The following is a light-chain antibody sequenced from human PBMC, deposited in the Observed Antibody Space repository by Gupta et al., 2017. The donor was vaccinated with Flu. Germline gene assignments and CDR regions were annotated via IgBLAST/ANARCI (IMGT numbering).Light chain of an antibody. CDR1: SSDVGGYHY. CDR2: DVS. J-gene: IGLJ3*02. Sequence: QSALTQPRSVSGSPGQSVTIACTGTSSDVGGYHYVTWFQQHPGKAPKLMIYDVSQRPSGFPDRFSGSKSGNTASLTISGLQAEDEADDHCCTFAASYWVFGGGTKLTVL. CDR3: CTFAASYWV. V-gene: IGLV2-11*01.